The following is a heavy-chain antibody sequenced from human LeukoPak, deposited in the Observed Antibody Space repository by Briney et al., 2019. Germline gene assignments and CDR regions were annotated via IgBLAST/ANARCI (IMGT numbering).Heavy chain of an antibody. CDR3: ARRYSNYFFDY. CDR1: GYSITSGYY. V-gene: IGHV4-38-2*01. CDR2: IYHSGST. D-gene: IGHD4-11*01. J-gene: IGHJ4*02. Sequence: SETLSLTCAVSGYSITSGYYWAWIRQPPGKGLEWIGNIYHSGSTYYNASLKSRVTISVDTSKDQFSLKLSSVTAADTAVYYCARRYSNYFFDYWGQGTLVTVSS.